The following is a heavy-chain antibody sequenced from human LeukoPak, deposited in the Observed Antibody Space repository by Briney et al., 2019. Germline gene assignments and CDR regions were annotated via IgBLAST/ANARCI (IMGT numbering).Heavy chain of an antibody. CDR2: ISYDGSSK. Sequence: GGSLRLSCTASGFTFSSYGIHWVRQAPGEGLEWVAVISYDGSSKYYADSVKGRFTISRDNSKNTLHLQMNSLRAEDTAVYYCAKGSGWYLYWGQGTLVTVSS. CDR3: AKGSGWYLY. J-gene: IGHJ4*02. D-gene: IGHD6-19*01. V-gene: IGHV3-30*18. CDR1: GFTFSSYG.